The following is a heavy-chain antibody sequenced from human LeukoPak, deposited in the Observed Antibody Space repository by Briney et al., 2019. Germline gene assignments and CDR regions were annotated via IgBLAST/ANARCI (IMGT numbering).Heavy chain of an antibody. CDR3: ARADPGTDAFDI. D-gene: IGHD6-19*01. V-gene: IGHV1-8*01. CDR2: MNPNGGNT. CDR1: GYTFTSYD. Sequence: ASVKVSCKASGYTFTSYDINWVRQATGQGLEWMGWMNPNGGNTGYAQKFQGRVTMTRNTSISTAYMELSSLRSEDTAVYYCARADPGTDAFDIWGQGTMVTVSS. J-gene: IGHJ3*02.